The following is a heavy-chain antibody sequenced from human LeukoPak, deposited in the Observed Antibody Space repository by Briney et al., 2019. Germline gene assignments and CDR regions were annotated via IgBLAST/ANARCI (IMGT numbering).Heavy chain of an antibody. V-gene: IGHV4-39*07. CDR2: IYYSGST. J-gene: IGHJ3*02. CDR3: ARDAYGSDSSGDAFDI. CDR1: GGSISSSSYY. D-gene: IGHD3-22*01. Sequence: PSETLSLTCTVSGGSISSSSYYWGWIRQPPGKGLEWIGSIYYSGSTYYNPSLKSRVTISVDTSKNQFSLKLSSVTAADTAVYYCARDAYGSDSSGDAFDIWGQGTMVTVSS.